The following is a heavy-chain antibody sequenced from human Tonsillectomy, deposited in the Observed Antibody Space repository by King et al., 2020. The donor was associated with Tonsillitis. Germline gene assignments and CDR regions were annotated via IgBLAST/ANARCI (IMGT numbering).Heavy chain of an antibody. CDR2: IWYDGSNK. CDR1: GFTFNIYG. CDR3: ARDSDSTSWYYYGMDV. D-gene: IGHD3-22*01. Sequence: VQLVESGGGVVQPGRSLRLSCAASGFTFNIYGMHWVRQAPGKGLEWVAVIWYDGSNKYYANFVKGRFTISRDNSKNTLYLQMNSLRAEDTAVYYCARDSDSTSWYYYGMDVWGQGTTVTVSS. J-gene: IGHJ6*02. V-gene: IGHV3-33*01.